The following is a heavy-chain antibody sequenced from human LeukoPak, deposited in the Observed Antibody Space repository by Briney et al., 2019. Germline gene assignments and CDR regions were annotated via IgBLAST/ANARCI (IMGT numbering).Heavy chain of an antibody. J-gene: IGHJ4*02. CDR3: ARDRDYGDYSAFDY. CDR2: IYYSGST. V-gene: IGHV4-59*01. CDR1: GGSISSYY. Sequence: SETLSLTCTVSGGSISSYYWSWIRQPPGKGLEWIGYIYYSGSTNYNPSLKSRVTISVDTSKNQFSLKLSSVTAADTAVYYCARDRDYGDYSAFDYWAQGTLVTVSS. D-gene: IGHD4-17*01.